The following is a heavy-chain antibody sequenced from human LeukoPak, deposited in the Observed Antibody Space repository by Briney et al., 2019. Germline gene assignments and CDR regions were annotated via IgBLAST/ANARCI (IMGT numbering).Heavy chain of an antibody. Sequence: GGSLRLSCAASGFTFSIYAMSWVRQAPGKGLRWVSSITSSGDGTYYADSVKGRFTISRDNSENMLYLQMNSLRVEDTAVYFCAKDRPNYYGSDGHYYRRDGDYWGRGTLVSVSS. V-gene: IGHV3-23*01. CDR1: GFTFSIYA. CDR3: AKDRPNYYGSDGHYYRRDGDY. J-gene: IGHJ4*02. CDR2: ITSSGDGT. D-gene: IGHD3-22*01.